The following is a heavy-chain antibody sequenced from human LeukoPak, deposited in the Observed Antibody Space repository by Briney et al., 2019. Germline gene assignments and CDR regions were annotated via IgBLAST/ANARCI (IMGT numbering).Heavy chain of an antibody. Sequence: ASVKVSCKASGYTFTGYYMHWVRQAPGQGLEWMGWINPNSGGTNYAQKFQGRVTMTRDTSISTAYMELSRLRSDDTAVYYCAAVAGLGNAFDIWGQGTMLTVSS. CDR1: GYTFTGYY. D-gene: IGHD6-19*01. CDR2: INPNSGGT. CDR3: AAVAGLGNAFDI. J-gene: IGHJ3*02. V-gene: IGHV1-2*02.